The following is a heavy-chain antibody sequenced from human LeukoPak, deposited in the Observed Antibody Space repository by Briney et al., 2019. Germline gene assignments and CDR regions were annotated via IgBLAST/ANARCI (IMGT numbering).Heavy chain of an antibody. J-gene: IGHJ6*02. D-gene: IGHD6-13*01. V-gene: IGHV4-61*08. CDR1: GGSVSSGGYY. CDR2: IYYSGST. CDR3: ARVPIAAAALSGMDV. Sequence: SQTLSLTCTVSGGSVSSGGYYWSWIRQHPGKGLEWIGYIYYSGSTNYNPSLKSRVTITVDTSKNQFSLKLSSVTAADTAVYYCARVPIAAAALSGMDVWGQGTTVTVSS.